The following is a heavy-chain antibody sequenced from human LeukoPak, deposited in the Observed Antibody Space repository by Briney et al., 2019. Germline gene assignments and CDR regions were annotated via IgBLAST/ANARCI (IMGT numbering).Heavy chain of an antibody. V-gene: IGHV1-2*02. CDR3: ARGVFGLDIVVVPAAMGGAYMDV. J-gene: IGHJ6*03. Sequence: ASVKVSCKASGYTFTGYYMHWVRQAPGQGLEWMGWINPNSGGTIYAQKFQGRVTMTRDTSISTAYMELSRLRSDDTAVYYCARGVFGLDIVVVPAAMGGAYMDVWGKGTTVTVSS. CDR1: GYTFTGYY. D-gene: IGHD2-2*01. CDR2: INPNSGGT.